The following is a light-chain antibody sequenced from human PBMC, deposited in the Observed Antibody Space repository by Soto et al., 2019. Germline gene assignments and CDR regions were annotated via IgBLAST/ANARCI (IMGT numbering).Light chain of an antibody. CDR1: QSVSSN. Sequence: EMVMTQSPATLSVSPGERATLSCRASQSVSSNLAWYPHKPGQAPRLLIYGASIRATDIPARFSGSGSGTEFTLTISSLQSEDFAVYYCHQYNNWPPWTFGQGTKVEIK. CDR3: HQYNNWPPWT. J-gene: IGKJ1*01. CDR2: GAS. V-gene: IGKV3-15*01.